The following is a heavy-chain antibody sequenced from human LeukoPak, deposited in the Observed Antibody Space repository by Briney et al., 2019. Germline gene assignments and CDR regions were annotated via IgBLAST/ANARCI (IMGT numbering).Heavy chain of an antibody. CDR1: GFTFSSYA. V-gene: IGHV3-23*01. CDR3: AKGSKQQLVLWRPSPFDY. Sequence: PGGSLRLSCAASGFTFSSYAMSWVRQAPGKGLEWVSAISGSGGSTYYADSVKGRFTISRDNSKNTLYLQMNSLRAEDTAVYYCAKGSKQQLVLWRPSPFDYWGQGTLVTVSS. CDR2: ISGSGGST. J-gene: IGHJ4*02. D-gene: IGHD6-13*01.